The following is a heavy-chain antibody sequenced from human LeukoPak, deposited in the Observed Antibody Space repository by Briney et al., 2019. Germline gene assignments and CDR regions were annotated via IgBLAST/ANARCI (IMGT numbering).Heavy chain of an antibody. Sequence: TLSLTCTVSGGSISSGSYYWSWIRQPAGKGLEWIGRIYTSGSTNYNPSLKSRVTISVDTSKNQFSLKLSSVTAADTAVYYCARETMVRGVSFLDAFDIWGQGTMVTVSS. D-gene: IGHD3-10*01. CDR1: GGSISSGSYY. J-gene: IGHJ3*02. V-gene: IGHV4-61*02. CDR3: ARETMVRGVSFLDAFDI. CDR2: IYTSGST.